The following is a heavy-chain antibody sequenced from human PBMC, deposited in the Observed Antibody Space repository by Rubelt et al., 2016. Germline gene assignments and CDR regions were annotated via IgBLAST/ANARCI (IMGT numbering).Heavy chain of an antibody. Sequence: QVQLQESGPGLVKPSQTLSLTCTVSGGSISSGGYYWSWIRQHPGKGLAWIGYIYYSGSTYYNPSLKSRVTISVDTSKNQFSLKLSSVTAADTAVYYCARGKEGLGVTMMDYWGQGTLVTVSS. V-gene: IGHV4-31*03. CDR2: IYYSGST. CDR3: ARGKEGLGVTMMDY. J-gene: IGHJ4*02. D-gene: IGHD3-22*01. CDR1: GGSISSGGYY.